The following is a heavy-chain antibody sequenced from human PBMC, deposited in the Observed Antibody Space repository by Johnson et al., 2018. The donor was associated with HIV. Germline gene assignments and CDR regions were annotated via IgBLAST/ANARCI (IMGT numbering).Heavy chain of an antibody. V-gene: IGHV3-30*04. CDR3: AKEQLLRAFDI. CDR2: ISYDGSNK. CDR1: GFTFSSYA. D-gene: IGHD2-15*01. J-gene: IGHJ3*02. Sequence: QVLLVESGGGVVQPGRSLRLSCAASGFTFSSYAMHWVRQAPGKGLAWVAVISYDGSNKYYADSVKGRFTISRDNSKNTLYLQMNSLRAEDTAVYYCAKEQLLRAFDIWGQGTMVTVSS.